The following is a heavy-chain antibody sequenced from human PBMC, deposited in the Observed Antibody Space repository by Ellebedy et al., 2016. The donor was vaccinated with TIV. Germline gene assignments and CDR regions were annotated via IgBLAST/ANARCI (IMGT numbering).Heavy chain of an antibody. D-gene: IGHD3-10*01. Sequence: GESLKISCKASGYRFTNYWIAWVRQMPGKGLEWMGFIYPGDSDTRYSPSFQGQVTISADKSISTAYLQWSSLKPSDTAVYYCACPMVRGGFDYWGQGTLVTVSS. CDR1: GYRFTNYW. CDR2: IYPGDSDT. V-gene: IGHV5-51*01. CDR3: ACPMVRGGFDY. J-gene: IGHJ4*02.